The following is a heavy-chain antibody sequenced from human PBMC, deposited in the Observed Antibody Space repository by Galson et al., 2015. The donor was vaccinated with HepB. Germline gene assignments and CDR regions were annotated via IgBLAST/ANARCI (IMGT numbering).Heavy chain of an antibody. Sequence: SLRLSCAASGFTFSTYAMYWVRQGPGKGLEWVAIIYYDGINKYYADSVKGRLTISRDNSKNTLYLQMDGLSADDTAMYYCARVYCTETTCSRGVDSWGRGTLVTVSS. CDR3: ARVYCTETTCSRGVDS. V-gene: IGHV3-33*01. CDR2: IYYDGINK. J-gene: IGHJ4*02. D-gene: IGHD2-8*02. CDR1: GFTFSTYA.